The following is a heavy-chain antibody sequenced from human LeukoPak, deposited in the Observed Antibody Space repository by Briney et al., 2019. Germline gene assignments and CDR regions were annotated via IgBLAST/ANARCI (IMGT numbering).Heavy chain of an antibody. D-gene: IGHD3-10*01. Sequence: PAGGSLRLSCAASGFTVSSNYMSWVRQAPGKGLEWVSVIYSGGSTHYADSVKGRFTISRDNSKNTLYLQMNSLRAEDTAVYYCAKSGSGKVDYWGQGTLVTVSS. V-gene: IGHV3-53*01. CDR3: AKSGSGKVDY. CDR2: IYSGGST. J-gene: IGHJ4*02. CDR1: GFTVSSNY.